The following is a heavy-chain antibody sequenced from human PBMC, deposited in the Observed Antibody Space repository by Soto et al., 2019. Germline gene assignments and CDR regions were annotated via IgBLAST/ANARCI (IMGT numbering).Heavy chain of an antibody. V-gene: IGHV4-30-4*01. CDR1: GGSISSGDYY. J-gene: IGHJ4*02. CDR2: IYYSGST. CDR3: ARAGSGSYYRRYFDY. D-gene: IGHD3-10*01. Sequence: SETLSLTCTVSGGSISSGDYYWSWIRQPPGKGLEWIGYIYYSGSTYYNPSLKSRVTISVDTSKNQFSLKLSSVTAADTAVYYCARAGSGSYYRRYFDYSRKGTLLTVSS.